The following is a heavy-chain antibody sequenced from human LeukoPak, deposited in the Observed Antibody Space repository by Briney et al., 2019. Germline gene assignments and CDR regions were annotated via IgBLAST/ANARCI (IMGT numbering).Heavy chain of an antibody. CDR2: INYSGIT. V-gene: IGHV4-59*01. J-gene: IGHJ3*02. CDR1: GDSSSYYY. Sequence: PSETLSLTRTVSGDSSSYYYWSWIRQSPGKGLDWIGYINYSGITNYNPSLKSRATMSVDTSKNQLSLKVTSVTAADTAVYYCARGLWFGVPGAFDIWGQGTMVTVSS. D-gene: IGHD3-10*01. CDR3: ARGLWFGVPGAFDI.